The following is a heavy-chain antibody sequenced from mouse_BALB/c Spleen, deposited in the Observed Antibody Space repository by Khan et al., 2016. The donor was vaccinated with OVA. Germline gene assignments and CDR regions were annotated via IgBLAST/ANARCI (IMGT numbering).Heavy chain of an antibody. J-gene: IGHJ1*01. CDR1: GYTFTNYW. V-gene: IGHV1-87*01. CDR3: ARSPTEEGYWYVDV. CDR2: IYPGDGDT. Sequence: QVQLKESGAELARPGASVKLSCKASGYTFTNYWMQWVKQRPGQGLEWIGAIYPGDGDTRYTQKFKGKATLTADKSSSTASMQLSSLTSEDSAVYYCARSPTEEGYWYVDVWGAGTTVTVSA.